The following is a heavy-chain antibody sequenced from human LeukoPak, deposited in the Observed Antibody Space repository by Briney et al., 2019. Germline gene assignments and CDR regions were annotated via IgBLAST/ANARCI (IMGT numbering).Heavy chain of an antibody. Sequence: PSETLSLTCTVSGGSVSSGSYYWSWIRQPPGKGLEWIGYIYHSGSTYYNPSLKSRVTISVDRSKNQFSLKLSSVTAADTAVYYCARASYYYDSSGYYAPAHFDYWGQGTLVTVSS. CDR2: IYHSGST. J-gene: IGHJ4*02. CDR3: ARASYYYDSSGYYAPAHFDY. V-gene: IGHV4-30-2*01. CDR1: GGSVSSGSYY. D-gene: IGHD3-22*01.